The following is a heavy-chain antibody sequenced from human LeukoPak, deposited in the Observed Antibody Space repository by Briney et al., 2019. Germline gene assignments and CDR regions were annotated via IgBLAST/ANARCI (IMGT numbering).Heavy chain of an antibody. V-gene: IGHV3-21*01. J-gene: IGHJ4*02. CDR3: AGSDEYSSSWFFDY. CDR2: ISSSSSYI. Sequence: GGSLRLSCAASGFTFSSYSMNWVRQALGKGLEWVSSISSSSSYIYYADSVKGRFTISRDNAKNSLYLQMNSLRAEDTAVYYCAGSDEYSSSWFFDYWGQGTLVTVSS. CDR1: GFTFSSYS. D-gene: IGHD6-13*01.